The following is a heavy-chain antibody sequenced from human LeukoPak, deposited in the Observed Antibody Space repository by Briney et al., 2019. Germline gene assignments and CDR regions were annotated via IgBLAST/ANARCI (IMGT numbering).Heavy chain of an antibody. CDR1: GGSISSGGNY. V-gene: IGHV4-31*03. CDR3: ARIEVIGSTRYFDY. D-gene: IGHD3-16*02. CDR2: IYYVGNT. Sequence: PSQTLPLTCTVSGGSISSGGNYWSWLRQLPGKGLEWLGYIYYVGNTNYNPSLKSRLSMSVDTSKNQFSLSLTSVTAADTAVYYCARIEVIGSTRYFDYWGQGAMVSVSA. J-gene: IGHJ4*02.